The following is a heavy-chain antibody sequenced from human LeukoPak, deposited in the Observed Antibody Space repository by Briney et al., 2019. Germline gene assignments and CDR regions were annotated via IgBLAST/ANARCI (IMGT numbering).Heavy chain of an antibody. CDR2: IKQDGSDK. D-gene: IGHD6-13*01. CDR3: AREKSIAAALGY. V-gene: IGHV3-7*01. CDR1: GFTLSSYW. Sequence: GGSLRLSCAASGFTLSSYWMSWVRQAPGKGLEWVANIKQDGSDKYYVDSEKGRFTISRDNAKNSLYLQMNSLRAEDTAVYYCAREKSIAAALGYWGQGTLVTVSS. J-gene: IGHJ4*02.